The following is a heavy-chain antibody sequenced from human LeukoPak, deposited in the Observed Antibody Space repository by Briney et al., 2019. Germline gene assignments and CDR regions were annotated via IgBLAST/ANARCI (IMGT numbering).Heavy chain of an antibody. CDR1: GFTFSSYS. V-gene: IGHV3-48*01. D-gene: IGHD2-8*02. CDR3: ATAYWAH. CDR2: ITGSSSTI. J-gene: IGHJ4*02. Sequence: GGSLRLSCAASGFTFSSYSMNWVRQAPGKGLEWVSYITGSSSTIYYADSVKGRFTISRDNAKNSLYLQMSSLRAEDTAVYYCATAYWAHWGQGTLVTVSS.